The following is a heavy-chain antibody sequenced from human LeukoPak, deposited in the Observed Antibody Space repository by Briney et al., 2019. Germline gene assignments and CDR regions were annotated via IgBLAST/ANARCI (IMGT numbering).Heavy chain of an antibody. D-gene: IGHD4-23*01. CDR1: GDSVSSNSVT. CDR2: TYYRSKWFN. CDR3: TRVTSNSNWLDP. J-gene: IGHJ5*02. V-gene: IGHV6-1*01. Sequence: SQTLSLTCAISGDSVSSNSVTWNWIRQSPSRGLEWLGRTYYRSKWFNDYALSVRGRITFNADTSKNQLSLQLNSVAPEDTALYYCTRVTSNSNWLDPWGQGTLVTVSS.